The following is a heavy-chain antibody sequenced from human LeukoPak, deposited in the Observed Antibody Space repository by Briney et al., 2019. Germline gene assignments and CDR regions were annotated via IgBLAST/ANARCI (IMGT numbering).Heavy chain of an antibody. D-gene: IGHD4-23*01. CDR2: FDPEDGGT. CDR3: ATFYGGGYYFDY. V-gene: IGHV1-24*01. J-gene: IGHJ4*02. Sequence: ASVKVSCKVSGYTLTELSMHWVRQAPGKGLEWMGGFDPEDGGTIYAQKFQGRVTMTGDTSTDTAYMELSSLRSEDTAVYYCATFYGGGYYFDYWGQGTLVTVSS. CDR1: GYTLTELS.